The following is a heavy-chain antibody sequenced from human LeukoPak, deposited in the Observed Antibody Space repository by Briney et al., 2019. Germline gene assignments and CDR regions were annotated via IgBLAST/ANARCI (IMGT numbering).Heavy chain of an antibody. CDR3: ARFSVGHILVITEGVADAFDI. V-gene: IGHV4-59*08. J-gene: IGHJ3*02. CDR2: IYYSGST. D-gene: IGHD2-21*01. CDR1: GGSISTYY. Sequence: PSETLSLTCTVSGGSISTYYWSWIRQPPGKGLEWIGYIYYSGSTSYNPSLKSRVTISVDTSKNQFSLNLSSVTAADTAVYYCARFSVGHILVITEGVADAFDIWGQGTMVTVSS.